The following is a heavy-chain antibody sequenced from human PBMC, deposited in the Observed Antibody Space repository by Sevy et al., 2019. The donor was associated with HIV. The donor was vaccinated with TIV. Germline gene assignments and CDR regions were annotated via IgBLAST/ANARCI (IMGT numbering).Heavy chain of an antibody. D-gene: IGHD3-10*01. CDR2: VNPNGGGT. CDR3: GGSVYGSGTYFIDY. Sequence: ASVKVSCKASGYYFTGYYVHWVRQAPGQGLEWMGGVNPNGGGTNIGQKFHGRVTMSRDTSITTAYMELIGLTSNDTGVYYWGGSVYGSGTYFIDYWGQGTLVTVSS. CDR1: GYYFTGYY. J-gene: IGHJ4*02. V-gene: IGHV1-2*02.